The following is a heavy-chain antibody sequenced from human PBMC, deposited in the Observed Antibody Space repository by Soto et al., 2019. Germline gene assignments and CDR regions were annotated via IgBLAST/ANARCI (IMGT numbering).Heavy chain of an antibody. CDR2: MNSDGRTT. J-gene: IGHJ4*02. CDR1: GFNFGNNW. CDR3: ATAEVDY. V-gene: IGHV3-74*01. Sequence: EVQLVESGGGLVQPGGSLRLSCAASGFNFGNNWMHWVRQAPGKGLEWVSRMNSDGRTTNYADSVKGRFTVSRDNAKNTLYLQMNSLSAEDTAVYYCATAEVDYWGPGTLVTVSS.